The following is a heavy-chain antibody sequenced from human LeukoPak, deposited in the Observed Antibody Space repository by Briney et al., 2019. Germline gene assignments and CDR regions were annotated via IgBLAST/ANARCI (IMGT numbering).Heavy chain of an antibody. J-gene: IGHJ4*02. CDR3: ARMRIGDYANY. Sequence: GRSLRLSCEASGFIFRSYAMHWVRQAPGKGLQWVAFISYDGSKKYYADSVKGRFTISRDNSKNTLYLQMNSLRAEDTAVYYCARMRIGDYANYWGQGTLVTVSS. V-gene: IGHV3-30*03. CDR2: ISYDGSKK. D-gene: IGHD4-17*01. CDR1: GFIFRSYA.